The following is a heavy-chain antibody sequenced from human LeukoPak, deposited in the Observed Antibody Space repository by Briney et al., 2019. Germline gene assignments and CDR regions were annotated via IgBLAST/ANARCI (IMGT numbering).Heavy chain of an antibody. D-gene: IGHD7-27*01. CDR3: ARPEATNWGYYFDY. Sequence: TSETLSLTCTVSGGSISSSSYYWGWIRQPPGKGLEWIGSIYYSGSTYYNPSLKSRVTISVDTSKNQFSLKLGSVTAADTAVYYCARPEATNWGYYFDYWGQGTLVTVSS. J-gene: IGHJ4*02. CDR1: GGSISSSSYY. V-gene: IGHV4-39*01. CDR2: IYYSGST.